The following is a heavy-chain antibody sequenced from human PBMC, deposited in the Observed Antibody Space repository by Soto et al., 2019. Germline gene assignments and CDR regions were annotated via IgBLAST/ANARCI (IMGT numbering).Heavy chain of an antibody. D-gene: IGHD2-15*01. CDR1: GFTFSSYS. CDR2: ISSSSSTI. J-gene: IGHJ4*02. V-gene: IGHV3-48*02. Sequence: EVQLVESGGGLVQPGGSLRLSCAASGFTFSSYSMNWVRQAPGKGLEWVSYISSSSSTIYYADSVKGRFTISRDNAKNSLYLKMNSLRDEDTAVYYCARGPLYCSGGSCYSHFDYWGQGTLVTVSS. CDR3: ARGPLYCSGGSCYSHFDY.